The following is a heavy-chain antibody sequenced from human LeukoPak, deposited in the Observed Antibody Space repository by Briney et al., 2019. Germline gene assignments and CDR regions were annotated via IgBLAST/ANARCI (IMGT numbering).Heavy chain of an antibody. CDR2: ISAYNGNT. Sequence: ASVTVSCKASGYTFTSYGISWVRQAPGQGLEWMGWISAYNGNTNYAQKLQGRVTMTTDTSTSTAYMELRSLRSDDTAVYYCARVPGIAAANYAFDIWGQGTMVTVSS. J-gene: IGHJ3*02. CDR1: GYTFTSYG. D-gene: IGHD6-13*01. CDR3: ARVPGIAAANYAFDI. V-gene: IGHV1-18*01.